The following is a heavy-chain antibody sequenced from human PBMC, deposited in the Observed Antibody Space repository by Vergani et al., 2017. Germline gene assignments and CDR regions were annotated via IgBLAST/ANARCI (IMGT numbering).Heavy chain of an antibody. V-gene: IGHV1-18*01. D-gene: IGHD3-10*01. Sequence: QVQLVQSGAEVKKPGASVTVSCKASGYTFTSYGISWVRQAPGQGLEWMGWISAYNGNTNYAKKLQGRVTMTRDTSTSTAYMELRSLRSDDTAVYYCARDYDVDYYGSGSYLLFDPWGQGTLVTVSS. J-gene: IGHJ5*02. CDR1: GYTFTSYG. CDR2: ISAYNGNT. CDR3: ARDYDVDYYGSGSYLLFDP.